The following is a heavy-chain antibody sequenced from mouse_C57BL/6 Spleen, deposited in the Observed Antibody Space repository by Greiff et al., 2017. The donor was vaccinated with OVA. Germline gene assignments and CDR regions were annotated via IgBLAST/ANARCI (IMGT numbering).Heavy chain of an antibody. Sequence: QVQLQQPGAELVMPGASVKLSCKASGYTFTSYWMHWVKPRPGQGLEWIGESDPSDSYTNYNKKFKGKSTLTVDKSSITAYIQLSSLTSEDSAVYYCARDEDGYWVYWGQGTLVTVSA. D-gene: IGHD2-3*01. CDR1: GYTFTSYW. CDR3: ARDEDGYWVY. V-gene: IGHV1-69*01. J-gene: IGHJ3*01. CDR2: SDPSDSYT.